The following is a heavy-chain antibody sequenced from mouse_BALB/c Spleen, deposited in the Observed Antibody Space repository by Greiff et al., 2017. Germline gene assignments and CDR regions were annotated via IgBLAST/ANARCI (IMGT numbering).Heavy chain of an antibody. J-gene: IGHJ3*01. CDR2: ISDGGSYT. CDR1: GFTFSDYY. D-gene: IGHD2-1*01. Sequence: EVKLEESGGGLVKPGGSLKLSCAASGFTFSDYYMYWVRQTPEKRLEWVATISDGGSYTYYPDSVKGRFTISRDNAKNNLYLQMSSLKSEDTAMYYCARDKNGKGFAYWGQGTLVTVSA. CDR3: ARDKNGKGFAY. V-gene: IGHV5-4*02.